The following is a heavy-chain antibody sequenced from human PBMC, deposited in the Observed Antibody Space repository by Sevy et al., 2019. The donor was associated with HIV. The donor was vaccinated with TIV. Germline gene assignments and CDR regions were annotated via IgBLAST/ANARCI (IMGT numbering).Heavy chain of an antibody. V-gene: IGHV3-30*02. J-gene: IGHJ6*02. CDR2: IRYDGINK. CDR1: GFRFNNFG. D-gene: IGHD6-19*01. Sequence: GGSLRLSCAASGFRFNNFGMYWVRQAPGKGLEGVAFIRYDGINKYYVDSVKGRSTISRDNSKDTLYLEMKSLRLEDTAIYYCAKGVSGGIDHYGMDVWGQGTTVTVSS. CDR3: AKGVSGGIDHYGMDV.